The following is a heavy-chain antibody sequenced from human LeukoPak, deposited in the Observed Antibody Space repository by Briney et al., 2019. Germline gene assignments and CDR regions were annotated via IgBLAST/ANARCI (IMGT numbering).Heavy chain of an antibody. Sequence: GRSLRLSCAASGFTFSSYGMHWVRQAPGKGLEWVAVIWYDGSNKFYADSAKGRFTVSRDNSKNTLYLQMNSLRAEDTAVFCCARQSPLDLYFDYWGQGTLVTVSS. V-gene: IGHV3-33*01. CDR2: IWYDGSNK. CDR3: ARQSPLDLYFDY. J-gene: IGHJ4*02. CDR1: GFTFSSYG. D-gene: IGHD1-1*01.